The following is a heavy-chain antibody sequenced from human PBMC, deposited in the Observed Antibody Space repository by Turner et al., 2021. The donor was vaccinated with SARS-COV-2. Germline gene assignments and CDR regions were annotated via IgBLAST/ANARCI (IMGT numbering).Heavy chain of an antibody. CDR1: GYTFTGYY. D-gene: IGHD5-18*01. CDR2: INPNSGGT. Sequence: QVQLVQSGAEVKKPGASVKVSCKAPGYTFTGYYMHWVRQAPGQGLEWMGWINPNSGGTNYAQKFQGWVTMTRDTSISTAYMELSRLRSDDTAVYYCAREDRGYSYGYGRFDPWGQGTLVTVSS. J-gene: IGHJ5*02. V-gene: IGHV1-2*04. CDR3: AREDRGYSYGYGRFDP.